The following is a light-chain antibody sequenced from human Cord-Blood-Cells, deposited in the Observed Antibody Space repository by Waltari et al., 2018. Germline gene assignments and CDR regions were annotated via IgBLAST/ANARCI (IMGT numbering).Light chain of an antibody. CDR3: QQYNSYSWT. CDR2: TAS. Sequence: DIQMTQSPSTLSASVGDRVTITCRASQSISSWLAWDQQKPGKAPKLLIYTASSLESGVPSRVSGSGSGTEFTLTISSLQPDDFATYYCQQYNSYSWTFGQGTKVEIK. CDR1: QSISSW. J-gene: IGKJ1*01. V-gene: IGKV1-5*03.